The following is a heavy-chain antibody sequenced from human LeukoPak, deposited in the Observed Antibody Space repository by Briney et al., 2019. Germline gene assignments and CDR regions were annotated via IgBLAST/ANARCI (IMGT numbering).Heavy chain of an antibody. Sequence: PSETLSLTCAVYGGSFSDYYWSWIRQPPGKGPEWIGEINHSGITNHNPSLKSRVTISVDTSKNEIFLKVTSVSAADTAVYYCASVALATSNFNYWGQGILVTVSS. J-gene: IGHJ4*02. CDR2: INHSGIT. CDR1: GGSFSDYY. V-gene: IGHV4-34*01. CDR3: ASVALATSNFNY. D-gene: IGHD5-24*01.